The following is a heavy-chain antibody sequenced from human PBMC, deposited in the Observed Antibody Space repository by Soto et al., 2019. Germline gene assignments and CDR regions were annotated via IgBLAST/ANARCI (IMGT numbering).Heavy chain of an antibody. Sequence: QVQLVQSGAEVKKPGSSVKVSCKASGGTFSSYAISWVRQAPGQGLEWMGGIISIFGTANYAQKFQGRVTIAANYSTSTAYMELSSLGTEDTAVYYCASPGTAIAIVRHYYYDGMDVWGQGTTVTFSS. D-gene: IGHD5-18*01. J-gene: IGHJ6*02. CDR3: ASPGTAIAIVRHYYYDGMDV. CDR1: GGTFSSYA. CDR2: IISIFGTA. V-gene: IGHV1-69*01.